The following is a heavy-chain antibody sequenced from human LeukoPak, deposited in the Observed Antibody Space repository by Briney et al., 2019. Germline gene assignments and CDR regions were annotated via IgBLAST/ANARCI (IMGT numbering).Heavy chain of an antibody. Sequence: GGSLRLSCAASGFTFSSYAMSWVRQAPGKGLEWVSAISGSGGSTYYADSVKGRFTISRDNSKNTLYLQMNSLRAEDTAVYYCAKDPKVVRDSGKNYYYGMDVWGQGTTVTVSS. CDR2: ISGSGGST. J-gene: IGHJ6*02. V-gene: IGHV3-23*01. CDR1: GFTFSSYA. D-gene: IGHD3-10*01. CDR3: AKDPKVVRDSGKNYYYGMDV.